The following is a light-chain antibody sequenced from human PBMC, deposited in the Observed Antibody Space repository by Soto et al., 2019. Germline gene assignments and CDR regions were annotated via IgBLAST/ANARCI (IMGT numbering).Light chain of an antibody. CDR2: VGTGGIVG. CDR3: GADHGSGTNFVSVV. CDR1: SGYSNYK. J-gene: IGLJ2*01. Sequence: QLVLTQPPSASASLGASVTLTCTLSSGYSNYKVDWYQQRPGKGPRFVMRVGTGGIVGSKGDGIPDRFSVLGSGLNRYLTIKNIQVEDESDYHCGADHGSGTNFVSVVFGGGTKLTVL. V-gene: IGLV9-49*01.